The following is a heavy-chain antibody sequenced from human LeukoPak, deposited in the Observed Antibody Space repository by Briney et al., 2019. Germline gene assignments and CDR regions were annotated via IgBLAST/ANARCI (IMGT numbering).Heavy chain of an antibody. D-gene: IGHD3-10*01. Sequence: SETLSLTCAVSGYSMNSDSCWGWIRQPPGKGLEWIGSVCHSGNTYYNPSLKSRAIISIDTSKNQFSLKVRSVTAADTAVYSCARESGSTTAPRMDVWGKGTTVTVSS. V-gene: IGHV4-38-2*01. J-gene: IGHJ6*03. CDR3: ARESGSTTAPRMDV. CDR1: GYSMNSDSC. CDR2: VCHSGNT.